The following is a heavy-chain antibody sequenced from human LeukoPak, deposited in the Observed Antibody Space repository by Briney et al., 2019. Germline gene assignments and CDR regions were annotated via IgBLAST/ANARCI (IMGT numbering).Heavy chain of an antibody. V-gene: IGHV4-4*02. CDR1: GGSISSSNW. Sequence: SETLSLTCAVSGGSISSSNWWSWVRQPPGKGLEWIGEIYHSGSTNYNPSLKSRVTISVEKSKNQFSLKLSSVTAADTAVYYCARSNAGYSSGWYGQNWFDPWGQGTLVTVSS. CDR2: IYHSGST. J-gene: IGHJ5*02. D-gene: IGHD6-19*01. CDR3: ARSNAGYSSGWYGQNWFDP.